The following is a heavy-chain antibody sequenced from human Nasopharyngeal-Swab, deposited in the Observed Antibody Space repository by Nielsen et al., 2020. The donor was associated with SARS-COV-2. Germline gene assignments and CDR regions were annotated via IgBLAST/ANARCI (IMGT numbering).Heavy chain of an antibody. CDR1: GDTFTGYY. CDR3: ARSCGTVGCPFDP. D-gene: IGHD2-15*01. CDR2: ISLESGGT. Sequence: ASVKVSCKTSGDTFTGYYVHWVRQAPGQGLEWMGRISLESGGTSYAQIFRGRVTLTRDTSISTAYLELKSLRSDDTAAYYCARSCGTVGCPFDPWGQGTLVTVSS. V-gene: IGHV1-2*06. J-gene: IGHJ5*02.